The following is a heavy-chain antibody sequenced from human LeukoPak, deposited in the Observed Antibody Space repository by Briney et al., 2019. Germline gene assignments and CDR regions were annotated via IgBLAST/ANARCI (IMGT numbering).Heavy chain of an antibody. CDR3: ARDHPDYSNYGHNDAFDI. D-gene: IGHD4-11*01. V-gene: IGHV4-39*02. J-gene: IGHJ3*02. CDR2: IYYSGST. Sequence: PSETLSLTCTVSGGSISSSTYYWGWIRQPPGKGLEWIGSIYYSGSTYYNPSLKGRVTIAVDTSKNQFSLKLSSVTAADTAVYYCARDHPDYSNYGHNDAFDIWGQGTMVTVSS. CDR1: GGSISSSTYY.